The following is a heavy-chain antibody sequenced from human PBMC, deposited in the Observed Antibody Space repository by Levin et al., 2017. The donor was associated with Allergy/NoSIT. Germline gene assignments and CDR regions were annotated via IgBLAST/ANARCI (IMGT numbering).Heavy chain of an antibody. D-gene: IGHD6-13*01. Sequence: SETLSLTCAVYGGSFSGYYWSWIRQPPGKGLEWIGEINHSGSTNYNPSLKSRVTISVDTSKNQFSLKLSSVTAADTAVYYCARKPLAHSSSLGAFDYWGQGTLVTVSS. V-gene: IGHV4-34*01. J-gene: IGHJ4*02. CDR3: ARKPLAHSSSLGAFDY. CDR2: INHSGST. CDR1: GGSFSGYY.